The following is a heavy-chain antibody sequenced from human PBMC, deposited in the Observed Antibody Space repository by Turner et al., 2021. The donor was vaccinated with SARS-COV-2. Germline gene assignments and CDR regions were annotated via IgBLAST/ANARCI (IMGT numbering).Heavy chain of an antibody. V-gene: IGHV4-39*01. J-gene: IGHJ6*02. CDR2: IYYSGST. D-gene: IGHD1-26*01. CDR3: AGEVVVLTTTHYGMDV. CDR1: GDSISSSGYY. Sequence: QLQLQESGPGLVKPSETLSLPCSVSGDSISSSGYYWGWIRQPPGKGLEWIGSIYYSGSTYYNPSLKSRVTISVDTSKNQFSLKLSSVTAADTAVYYCAGEVVVLTTTHYGMDVWGQGTTVTVSS.